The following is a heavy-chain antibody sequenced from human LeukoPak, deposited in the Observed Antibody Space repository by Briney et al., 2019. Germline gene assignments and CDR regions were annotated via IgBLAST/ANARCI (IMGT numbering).Heavy chain of an antibody. CDR2: INHSGST. D-gene: IGHD6-13*01. V-gene: IGHV4-34*09. Sequence: SETLSLTCAVYGGSFSGYYWSWIRQPPGKGLEWIGEINHSGSTNYNPSLKSRVTISVDTSKNQFSLKLSSVTAADTAVYYCARESIAAAGTGFDPWGQGTLVTVSS. CDR3: ARESIAAAGTGFDP. CDR1: GGSFSGYY. J-gene: IGHJ5*02.